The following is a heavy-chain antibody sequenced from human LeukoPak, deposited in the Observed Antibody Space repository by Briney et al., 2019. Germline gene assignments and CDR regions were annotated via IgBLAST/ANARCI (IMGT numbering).Heavy chain of an antibody. D-gene: IGHD2-2*02. CDR2: ISAYNGNT. Sequence: GASVKVSCKASGYTFTSYGISWVRQAPGQGLEWMGWISAYNGNTDYAQKLQGRVTMTTDTSTSTAYMELRSLRSDDTAVYYCARDRGYCSSTSCYTSWFDPWGQGTLVTVSS. CDR1: GYTFTSYG. V-gene: IGHV1-18*01. J-gene: IGHJ5*02. CDR3: ARDRGYCSSTSCYTSWFDP.